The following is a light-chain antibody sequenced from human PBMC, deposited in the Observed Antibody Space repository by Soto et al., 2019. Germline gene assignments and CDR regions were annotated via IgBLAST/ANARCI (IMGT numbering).Light chain of an antibody. V-gene: IGKV3-20*01. CDR2: GAS. CDR3: QQYGHSLWT. Sequence: DIVLTQSPGTLSLSPGERASLSCRASQSVSSGHLAWYQQKPGQAPRLLIYGASSRATGIPDRFSGSGSGIDFTLTISRLEPEDYAVYYCQQYGHSLWTFGQGTKVEIK. CDR1: QSVSSGH. J-gene: IGKJ1*01.